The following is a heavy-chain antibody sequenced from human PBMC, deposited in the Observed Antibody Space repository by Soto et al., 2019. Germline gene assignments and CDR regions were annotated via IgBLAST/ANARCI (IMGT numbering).Heavy chain of an antibody. Sequence: ASVKVSCKASGYTFTSYGISWVRQAPGQGLEWMGWISAYNGNTNYAQKLQGRVTMTTDTSTSTAYMELRSLRSDDTAVYYCARVVDCISTSCYHNWFDPWGQGTMVTSPQ. CDR1: GYTFTSYG. V-gene: IGHV1-18*01. D-gene: IGHD2-2*01. CDR2: ISAYNGNT. J-gene: IGHJ5*02. CDR3: ARVVDCISTSCYHNWFDP.